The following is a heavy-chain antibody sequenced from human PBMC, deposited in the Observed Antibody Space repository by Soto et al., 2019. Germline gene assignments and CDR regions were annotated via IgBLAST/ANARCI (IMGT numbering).Heavy chain of an antibody. CDR2: IRSKAYGGTT. CDR3: TPSLSYWYFDL. V-gene: IGHV3-49*03. J-gene: IGHJ2*01. CDR1: GVTFGDYA. Sequence: GGSLRLSCAASGVTFGDYAVTWLRQAPGEGLEWVGFIRSKAYGGTTDYAASVKDRFTISRDDSKSIAYLQMSRLKTEDTAVYYCTPSLSYWYFDLWGRGTLVTVSS.